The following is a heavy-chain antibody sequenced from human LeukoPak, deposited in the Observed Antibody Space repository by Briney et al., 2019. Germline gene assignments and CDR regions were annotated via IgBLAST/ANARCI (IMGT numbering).Heavy chain of an antibody. Sequence: ASVKVSCKASGYTFTSYGISWVRQAPGQGLEWMGWISAHNGNTNYAQKLQGRVTMTTDTSTSTAYMELRSLRSDDTAVYYCARYGDFWSGYSYYFDYWGQGTLVTVSS. CDR2: ISAHNGNT. V-gene: IGHV1-18*01. CDR3: ARYGDFWSGYSYYFDY. CDR1: GYTFTSYG. D-gene: IGHD3-3*01. J-gene: IGHJ4*02.